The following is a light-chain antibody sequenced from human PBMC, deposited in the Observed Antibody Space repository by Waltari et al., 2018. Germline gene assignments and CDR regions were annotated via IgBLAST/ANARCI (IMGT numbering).Light chain of an antibody. CDR2: DVT. CDR1: SSDVGGYNY. Sequence: QSALTQPASVSGSPGQSITISCTGTSSDVGGYNYVSWYQQHPGKAPKLMIFDVTDRPSGGSIRFSGSKSGNTASLTISGLQAEDEADYYCSSYTSSSTPLFGGGTKLTVL. J-gene: IGLJ2*01. V-gene: IGLV2-14*01. CDR3: SSYTSSSTPL.